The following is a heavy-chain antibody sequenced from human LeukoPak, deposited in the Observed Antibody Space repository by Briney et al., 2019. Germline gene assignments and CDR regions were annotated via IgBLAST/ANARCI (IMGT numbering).Heavy chain of an antibody. CDR2: ITSNINTI. CDR1: GFTFSTYN. V-gene: IGHV3-48*04. D-gene: IGHD3-22*01. Sequence: SGGSLRLSCAASGFTFSTYNMNWVRQAPGKGLEWLAYITSNINTIYYADSVQGRFTISRDNAKNSLYLQMNSLRAEDTAVYYCVLGGYDSRYLGFDYWGQGTLVTVSS. CDR3: VLGGYDSRYLGFDY. J-gene: IGHJ4*02.